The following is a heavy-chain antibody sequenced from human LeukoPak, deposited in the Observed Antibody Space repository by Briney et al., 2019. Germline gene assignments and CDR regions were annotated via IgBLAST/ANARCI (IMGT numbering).Heavy chain of an antibody. V-gene: IGHV1-8*01. CDR3: ARGRSSWGVLSSHYYYGMDV. Sequence: ASVKVSCKASGYTFTSYDINWVRQATGQGLEWMGWMNPDSGSTAYAQKFQGRVTMTGNTSIRTTYMELSSLRSEDTAVYYCARGRSSWGVLSSHYYYGMDVWGQGTTVTVSS. CDR1: GYTFTSYD. CDR2: MNPDSGST. J-gene: IGHJ6*02. D-gene: IGHD6-13*01.